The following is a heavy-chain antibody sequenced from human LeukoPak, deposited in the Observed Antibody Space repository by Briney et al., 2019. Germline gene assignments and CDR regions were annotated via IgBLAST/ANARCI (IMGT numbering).Heavy chain of an antibody. Sequence: PGGSLRLSCAASGFSFSSYSMNWVRQAPGKGLEWVSYISRTSSTIYYADSVKGRFTISRDNAKNSLYLQMNSLRAEDTALYYCARVWGTYSSGRYYFDYWGQGTLVTVPS. CDR1: GFSFSSYS. V-gene: IGHV3-48*04. CDR2: ISRTSSTI. J-gene: IGHJ4*02. D-gene: IGHD6-19*01. CDR3: ARVWGTYSSGRYYFDY.